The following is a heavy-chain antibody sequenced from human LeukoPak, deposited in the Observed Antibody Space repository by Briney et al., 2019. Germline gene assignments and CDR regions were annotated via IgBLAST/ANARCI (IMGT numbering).Heavy chain of an antibody. J-gene: IGHJ4*02. CDR1: GFTFSSYS. CDR3: ARGYCSGGSCYRVFDY. Sequence: GGSLRLSCAASGFTFSSYSMNWVRQAPGKGLEWVSSISSSSSYIYYADSVKGRFTISRDNAKNSLYLQMNSLRAEDTAVYYCARGYCSGGSCYRVFDYWGQGTLVTVSS. V-gene: IGHV3-21*01. CDR2: ISSSSSYI. D-gene: IGHD2-15*01.